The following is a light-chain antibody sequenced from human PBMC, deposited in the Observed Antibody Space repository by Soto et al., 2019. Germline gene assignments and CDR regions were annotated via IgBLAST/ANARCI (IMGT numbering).Light chain of an antibody. CDR2: EGS. Sequence: QSALTQSASVSGSPGQSITISCTGTSSDVGTYSLVSWFQQHPGRAPKLMIYEGSKRPSGVSDRFSASKSGNTAFLTISGLQAEDEADYYCCSFAGSNTGLFGGGTKVTVL. CDR3: CSFAGSNTGL. CDR1: SSDVGTYSL. J-gene: IGLJ3*02. V-gene: IGLV2-23*01.